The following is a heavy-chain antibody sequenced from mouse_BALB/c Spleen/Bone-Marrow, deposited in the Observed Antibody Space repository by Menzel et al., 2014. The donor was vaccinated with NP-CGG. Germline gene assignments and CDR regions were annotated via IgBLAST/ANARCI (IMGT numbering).Heavy chain of an antibody. CDR1: GYTFTSYW. CDR2: IHPSNGRT. D-gene: IGHD3-2*01. J-gene: IGHJ4*01. CDR3: ARGTARAMMDY. V-gene: IGHV1S81*02. Sequence: QVQLQQSGTELVKPGASVKLSCKASGYTFTSYWIHWVKQRPGQGLEWIGVIHPSNGRTNYSEKFKTKATLTVDKSSTTAHMQLRSLTAEDAAVYYCARGTARAMMDYWGQGTSVTVSS.